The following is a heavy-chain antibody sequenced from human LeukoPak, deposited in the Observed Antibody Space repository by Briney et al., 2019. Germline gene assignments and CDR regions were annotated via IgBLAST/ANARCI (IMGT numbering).Heavy chain of an antibody. CDR1: GDSISSYY. CDR3: ARDRLSGSGSSFSLGMDV. J-gene: IGHJ6*02. Sequence: SETLSLTCTVSGDSISSYYWSWIRQPPGKGLEWIGYIYYSGSTKYNPSLKSRVTMSLDTSKSQFSLKLNSVTAADTAVYYCARDRLSGSGSSFSLGMDVWGQGTTVTVSS. V-gene: IGHV4-59*01. D-gene: IGHD3-10*01. CDR2: IYYSGST.